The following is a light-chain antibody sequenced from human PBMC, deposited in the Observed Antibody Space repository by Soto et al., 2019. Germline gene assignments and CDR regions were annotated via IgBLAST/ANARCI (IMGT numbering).Light chain of an antibody. Sequence: ELVLTQSPATMSLSPGESATLSCRASQSVAGYLAWYQQKPGQGPRLLIYDSSTRATGTPARFRGSGSGTDFALTISSLEPEDFAIYLGQHRRNWRMYTFCQGTQLEIK. CDR1: QSVAGY. V-gene: IGKV3-11*01. J-gene: IGKJ2*01. CDR3: QHRRNWRMYT. CDR2: DSS.